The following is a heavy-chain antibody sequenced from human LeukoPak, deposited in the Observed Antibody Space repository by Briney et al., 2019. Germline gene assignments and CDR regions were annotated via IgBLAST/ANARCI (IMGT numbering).Heavy chain of an antibody. Sequence: ASVKVSCKASGYTFTGYYMHWVRQAPGQGLEWMGWINPNSGGTNYAQKFQGRVTMTRDTSISTAYMELSRLRSDDTAVYYCARGGKIQLWMNYYYYYMDVWGKGTTVTISS. J-gene: IGHJ6*03. D-gene: IGHD5-18*01. CDR2: INPNSGGT. V-gene: IGHV1-2*02. CDR3: ARGGKIQLWMNYYYYYMDV. CDR1: GYTFTGYY.